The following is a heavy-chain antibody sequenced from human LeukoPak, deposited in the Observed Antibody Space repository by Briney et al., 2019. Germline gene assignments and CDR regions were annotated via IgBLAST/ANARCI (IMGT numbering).Heavy chain of an antibody. Sequence: SETLSLTCAVYGGSFSGYYLNWIRQPPGKGLEWIGELNHSGSTNYNPSLKSRVTISVDTSTNQFSLQLTSVTAADTAVYYCARGPLDTAVATYSFENWAQGTLVIVSS. V-gene: IGHV4-34*01. CDR2: LNHSGST. CDR1: GGSFSGYY. CDR3: ARGPLDTAVATYSFEN. D-gene: IGHD5-18*01. J-gene: IGHJ4*02.